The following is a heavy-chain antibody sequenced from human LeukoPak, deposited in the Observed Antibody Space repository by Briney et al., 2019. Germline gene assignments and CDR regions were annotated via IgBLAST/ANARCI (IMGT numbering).Heavy chain of an antibody. D-gene: IGHD3-3*01. CDR2: IKQDGSEK. J-gene: IGHJ4*02. CDR3: ARDPARITIFGVLDY. Sequence: GRSLRLSCAASGFTFSGYWMTWVRQAPGKGLEWVANIKQDGSEKYYVDSVKGRFTISRDNAENSLYLQTNSLRVEDTAVYYCARDPARITIFGVLDYWGQGTLVTVSS. CDR1: GFTFSGYW. V-gene: IGHV3-7*01.